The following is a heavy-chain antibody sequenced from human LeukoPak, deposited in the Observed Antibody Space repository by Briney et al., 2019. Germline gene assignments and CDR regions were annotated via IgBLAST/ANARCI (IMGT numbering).Heavy chain of an antibody. J-gene: IGHJ3*02. D-gene: IGHD3-22*01. CDR1: GGSISSGSYY. CDR3: ARDAVVIDAFDI. Sequence: KSSETLSLTCTVSGGSISSGSYYWSWIRQPAGKGLEWIGRIYTSGSTNYNPSLNSRVTISVDTSKNQFSLKLSSVTAADTAVYYCARDAVVIDAFDIWGQGTMVTVSS. CDR2: IYTSGST. V-gene: IGHV4-61*02.